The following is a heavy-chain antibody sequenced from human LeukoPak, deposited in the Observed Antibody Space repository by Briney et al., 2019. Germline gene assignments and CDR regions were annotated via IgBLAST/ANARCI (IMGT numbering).Heavy chain of an antibody. Sequence: SETLSLTCTVSGGSISSSSYYWGWIRQPPGKGLEWIGGIYHSGSTYYNPSLKSRVTISVDTSKNQFSLKLSSVTAADTAVYYCARGRGGYYYYFDYWGQGTLVTVSS. CDR3: ARGRGGYYYYFDY. CDR2: IYHSGST. V-gene: IGHV4-39*07. CDR1: GGSISSSSYY. D-gene: IGHD3-22*01. J-gene: IGHJ4*02.